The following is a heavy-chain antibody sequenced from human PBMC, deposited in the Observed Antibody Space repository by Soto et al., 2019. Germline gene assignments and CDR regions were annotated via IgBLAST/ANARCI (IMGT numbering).Heavy chain of an antibody. D-gene: IGHD1-1*01. CDR2: ISYDGSRK. CDR1: GFNFSSYD. CDR3: VRDVLERPLGC. Sequence: QVQLVESGGGVVQPGKSLRLSCAASGFNFSSYDMHWVRQAPGKGLEWMAVISYDGSRKYYSDSVKGRLTISRDNFKNTLQLPMDSLRAEETAVFYCVRDVLERPLGCWGQGTPVTVA. V-gene: IGHV3-30*03. J-gene: IGHJ4*02.